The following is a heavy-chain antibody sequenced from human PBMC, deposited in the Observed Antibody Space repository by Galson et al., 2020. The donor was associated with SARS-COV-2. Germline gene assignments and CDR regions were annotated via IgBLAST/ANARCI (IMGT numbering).Heavy chain of an antibody. CDR3: ARGAWDDGAGNYYSPVEGLIDC. J-gene: IGHJ4*02. V-gene: IGHV3-48*03. CDR1: GFTFSSVE. D-gene: IGHD3-10*01. CDR2: ISSRGGTI. Sequence: GGSLRLSCVASGFTFSSVEMNWVRQAPGKGLEWISYISSRGGTIYYADPVKGRFTISRDNDKDSLYLQMNRLRAGDTAVYFCARGAWDDGAGNYYSPVEGLIDCWCQGTLVTVSS.